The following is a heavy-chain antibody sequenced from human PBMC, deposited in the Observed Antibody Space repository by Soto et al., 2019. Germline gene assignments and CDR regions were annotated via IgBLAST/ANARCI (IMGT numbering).Heavy chain of an antibody. CDR1: GFTFRGYA. CDR2: ISYDGSDQ. J-gene: IGHJ4*02. Sequence: QLVESGGGVVQPGRSPRLSCVASGFTFRGYAMHWVRQTPEKGLEWVAVISYDGSDQNYQQSVKGRFNISRDNPKNTLFLQMNSLRPEDTAVYYCAKDVGDQGHFDSWGQGALVTVSS. V-gene: IGHV3-30*18. D-gene: IGHD1-26*01. CDR3: AKDVGDQGHFDS.